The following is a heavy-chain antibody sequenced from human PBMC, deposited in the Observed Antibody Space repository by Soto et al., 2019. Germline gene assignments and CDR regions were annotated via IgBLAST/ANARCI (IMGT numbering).Heavy chain of an antibody. CDR3: ARAPLPLASNECLVPHY. J-gene: IGHJ4*02. Sequence: LRLSCAACGLTFSSSAMHWVRQAPGKGLEWVAVISYDGSNKYYADSVKGRFTISRDNSKNTLYLQMNSLRAEDTAVYYCARAPLPLASNECLVPHYRGQGTLVPVSS. V-gene: IGHV3-30-3*01. CDR2: ISYDGSNK. D-gene: IGHD6-19*01. CDR1: GLTFSSSA.